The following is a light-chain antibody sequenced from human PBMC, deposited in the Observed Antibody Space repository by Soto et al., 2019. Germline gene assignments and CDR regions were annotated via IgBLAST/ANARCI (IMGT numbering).Light chain of an antibody. CDR2: DNN. CDR1: SSNIGDNY. Sequence: QSVLTQPPSVSAAPRQKVTISCYGGSSNIGDNYVSWYQQLPGTAPKLLIYDNNRRPSGIPDRFSGSKSGTSATLGITGLQTGDEADYYCGTWDSSLSAGVFGGGTKLTVL. J-gene: IGLJ3*02. CDR3: GTWDSSLSAGV. V-gene: IGLV1-51*01.